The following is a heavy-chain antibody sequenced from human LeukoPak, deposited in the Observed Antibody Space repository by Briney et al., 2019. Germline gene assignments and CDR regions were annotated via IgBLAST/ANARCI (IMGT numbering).Heavy chain of an antibody. CDR1: GFTLGTYW. Sequence: GGSLRLSCAASGFTLGTYWMHWVRQAPGKGLVLVSRINYNGGSTTYADSVKGRFTISRDNAKNTLYLHMNSLRAEDTGVFYRARGPAYTSGWYGLDVWGHGTTVTVSS. J-gene: IGHJ6*02. V-gene: IGHV3-74*01. CDR2: INYNGGST. CDR3: ARGPAYTSGWYGLDV. D-gene: IGHD6-19*01.